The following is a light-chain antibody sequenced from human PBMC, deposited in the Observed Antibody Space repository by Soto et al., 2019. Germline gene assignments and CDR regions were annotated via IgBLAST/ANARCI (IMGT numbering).Light chain of an antibody. V-gene: IGKV3-20*01. CDR2: GAS. CDR3: QQYGRPGYI. CDR1: QSISISF. J-gene: IGKJ2*01. Sequence: EIVLTQSPGALSLSPGERATLSCRASQSISISFLAWYQQKPGQAPRLLIYGASIRATDIPDRFSGSGSGKDFTLTISRLEPEDFAVYYCQQYGRPGYIFGQGTKLEIK.